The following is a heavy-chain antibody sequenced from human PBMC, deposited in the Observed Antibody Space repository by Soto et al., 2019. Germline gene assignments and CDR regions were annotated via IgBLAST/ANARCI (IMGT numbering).Heavy chain of an antibody. D-gene: IGHD3-3*01. V-gene: IGHV1-69*12. J-gene: IGHJ5*02. Sequence: QVQLVQSGAEVKKPGSSVKVSCKASGGTFSSYAISWVRQAPGQGLEWMGGLIPIFGTANYAQKFQGRVTSNADESTSTAYMELSSLRSEDTAVYYCAGLDYDFLNWFDPWGQGTLVTGSS. CDR2: LIPIFGTA. CDR3: AGLDYDFLNWFDP. CDR1: GGTFSSYA.